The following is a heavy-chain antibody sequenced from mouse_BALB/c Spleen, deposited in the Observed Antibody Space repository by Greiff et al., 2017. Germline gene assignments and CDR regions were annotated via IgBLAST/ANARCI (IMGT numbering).Heavy chain of an antibody. J-gene: IGHJ1*01. CDR1: GYSITSGYS. D-gene: IGHD2-14*01. V-gene: IGHV3-1*02. CDR3: ARGYRYDGYFDV. CDR2: IHYSGST. Sequence: EVKLVESGPDLVKPSQSLSLTCTVTGYSITSGYSWPWIRQFPGNKLEWMGYIHYSGSTNYNPSLKSRISITRDTSKNQFFLQLNSVTTEDTATYYCARGYRYDGYFDVWGAGTTVTVSS.